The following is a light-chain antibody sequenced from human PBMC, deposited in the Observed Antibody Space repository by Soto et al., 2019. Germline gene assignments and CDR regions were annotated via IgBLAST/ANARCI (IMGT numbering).Light chain of an antibody. V-gene: IGLV1-40*01. CDR1: SSNIGAGYD. CDR3: QSYDSSRSVL. Sequence: QPVLTQPPSVSGAPGQRVTISCTGSSSNIGAGYDVHWYQQLPGTAPKLLIYGNSNRPSGVPDRFSGSKSGTSASLAITGLQAADEADYYCQSYDSSRSVLFGGGTKLTVL. CDR2: GNS. J-gene: IGLJ2*01.